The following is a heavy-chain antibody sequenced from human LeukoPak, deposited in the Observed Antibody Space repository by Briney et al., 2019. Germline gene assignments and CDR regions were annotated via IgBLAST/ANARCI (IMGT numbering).Heavy chain of an antibody. D-gene: IGHD3-16*01. Sequence: GGSLRLSCAASGFTFTNYAMSWVRQAPGEGLEWVSVISGSGATTFYADSVKGRFTISRDNSKNTLYLQMNSLRAEDTAMYYCARDQRGYWGQGTLVTVSS. V-gene: IGHV3-23*01. CDR2: ISGSGATT. J-gene: IGHJ4*02. CDR3: ARDQRGY. CDR1: GFTFTNYA.